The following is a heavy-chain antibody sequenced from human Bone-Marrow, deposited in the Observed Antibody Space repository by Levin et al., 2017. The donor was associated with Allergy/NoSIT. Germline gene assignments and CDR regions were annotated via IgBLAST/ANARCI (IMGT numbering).Heavy chain of an antibody. Sequence: GGSLRLSCAASGFTFSTHGVHWVRQAPGKGLEWVAVIWDDGRNQLYADAVKGRFTISRDNSRNTVYLQMNSVRAEDTAVYLCARDAFGSGSCQMQHWGQGTLVTVSS. CDR3: ARDAFGSGSCQMQH. V-gene: IGHV3-33*01. CDR2: IWDDGRNQ. D-gene: IGHD3-10*01. CDR1: GFTFSTHG. J-gene: IGHJ1*01.